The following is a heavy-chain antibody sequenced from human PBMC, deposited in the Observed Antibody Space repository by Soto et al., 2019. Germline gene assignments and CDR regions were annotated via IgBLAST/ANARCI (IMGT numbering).Heavy chain of an antibody. CDR3: ARQGSGWPNWFDP. J-gene: IGHJ5*02. CDR1: GGSISSGCYS. V-gene: IGHV4-30-2*01. Sequence: SETLSLTCAVSGGSISSGCYSWSWIRQPPGKGLEWIGYIYHSGSTYYNPSLKSRVTISVDRSKNQFSLKLSPVTAADTAVYYCARQGSGWPNWFDPWGQGTLVTVSS. D-gene: IGHD6-19*01. CDR2: IYHSGST.